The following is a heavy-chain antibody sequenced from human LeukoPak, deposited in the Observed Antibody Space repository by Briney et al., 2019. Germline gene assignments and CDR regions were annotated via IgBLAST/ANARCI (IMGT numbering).Heavy chain of an antibody. V-gene: IGHV3-53*01. CDR2: IYSGGST. D-gene: IGHD3-22*01. J-gene: IGHJ3*02. Sequence: GGSLRLSCAASGFTVSSNYMSWVRQAPGKGLEWVSVIYSGGSTYYADSVKGRFTISRDNSENTLHLQMNSLRAEDTAVYYCARDRYYYESGAFDIWGQGTMVTVSS. CDR3: ARDRYYYESGAFDI. CDR1: GFTVSSNY.